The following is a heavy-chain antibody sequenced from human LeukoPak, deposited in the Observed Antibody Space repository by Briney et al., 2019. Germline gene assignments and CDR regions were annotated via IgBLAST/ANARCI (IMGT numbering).Heavy chain of an antibody. J-gene: IGHJ4*02. D-gene: IGHD1-26*01. CDR3: ANAASYSVDY. V-gene: IGHV4-34*01. CDR2: INHSGST. CDR1: GGSFSGYY. Sequence: SETLSLTCAVYGGSFSGYYWSWIRQPPGKGLEWIGEINHSGSTNHNPSLKSRVTISVDTSKNQFSLKLSSVTAADTAVYYCANAASYSVDYWGQGTLVAVSS.